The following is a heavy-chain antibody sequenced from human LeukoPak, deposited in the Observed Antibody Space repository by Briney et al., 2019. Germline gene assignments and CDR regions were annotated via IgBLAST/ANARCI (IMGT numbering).Heavy chain of an antibody. CDR1: GGTFSSYA. Sequence: ASVKVSCKASGGTFSSYAISWVRQAPGHGLEWMGGIIPIFGTANYAQKFQGRVTITADESTNTAYMELSSLRSDDTAVYYCARCIPTTMINYFDHWGQGTLVTVSS. CDR3: ARCIPTTMINYFDH. CDR2: IIPIFGTA. D-gene: IGHD3-22*01. J-gene: IGHJ4*02. V-gene: IGHV1-69*13.